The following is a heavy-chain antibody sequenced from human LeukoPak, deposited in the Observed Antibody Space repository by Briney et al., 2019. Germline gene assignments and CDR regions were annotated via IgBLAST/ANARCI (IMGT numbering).Heavy chain of an antibody. CDR3: AREDSGYEYAIFDY. J-gene: IGHJ4*02. Sequence: GGSLRLSCAASGFKFSSYSMKWVRQAPGKGLEWVSFISSSSSYIYYADSLKGRFTISRDNAKNSLYLQMNSLRAEDTAVYYCAREDSGYEYAIFDYWGQGTLVTVSS. CDR1: GFKFSSYS. D-gene: IGHD5-12*01. V-gene: IGHV3-21*01. CDR2: ISSSSSYI.